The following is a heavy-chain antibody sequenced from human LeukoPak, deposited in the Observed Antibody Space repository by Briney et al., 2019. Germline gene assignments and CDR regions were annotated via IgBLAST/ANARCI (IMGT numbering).Heavy chain of an antibody. CDR2: INPNSGGT. Sequence: ASVKVSCKASGYTFTGYYMHWVRQAPGQGLEWMGWINPNSGGTNYAQKFQGRVTMPRDTSISTAYMELSRLRSDDTAVYYCARDPDITIFGVVKGGFDYWGQGTLVTVSS. D-gene: IGHD3-3*01. J-gene: IGHJ4*02. V-gene: IGHV1-2*02. CDR1: GYTFTGYY. CDR3: ARDPDITIFGVVKGGFDY.